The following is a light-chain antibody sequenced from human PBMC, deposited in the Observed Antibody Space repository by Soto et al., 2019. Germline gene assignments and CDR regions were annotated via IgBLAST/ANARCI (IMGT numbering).Light chain of an antibody. V-gene: IGLV2-14*03. J-gene: IGLJ1*01. CDR3: SSYTSSSTYV. CDR1: SSDVGYYNY. CDR2: DVR. Sequence: QSPLTQPSSVSGSPGQSITISCPGTSSDVGYYNYVSWYQQHPGKAPKLMIYDVRNRPSGVSNRFSGSKSGNTASLTISGLQAEDEADYYCSSYTSSSTYVFGTGTKVTVL.